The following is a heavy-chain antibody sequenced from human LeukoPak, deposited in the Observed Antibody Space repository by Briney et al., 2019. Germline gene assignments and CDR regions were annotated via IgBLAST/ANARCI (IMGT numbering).Heavy chain of an antibody. Sequence: GGSLRLSCAASGFXVSSNYMSWVRQAPGKGLEWVSVIYSGGSTYYADSVKGRFTISRDNSKNTLYLQMNSLRAEDTAVYYCARDPGATARRAPGVYYFDYWGQGTLVTVSS. J-gene: IGHJ4*02. D-gene: IGHD6-6*01. CDR3: ARDPGATARRAPGVYYFDY. CDR1: GFXVSSNY. V-gene: IGHV3-66*01. CDR2: IYSGGST.